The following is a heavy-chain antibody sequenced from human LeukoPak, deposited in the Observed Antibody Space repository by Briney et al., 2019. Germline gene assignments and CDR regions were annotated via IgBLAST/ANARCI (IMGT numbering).Heavy chain of an antibody. D-gene: IGHD2-2*01. CDR2: INWSGGST. CDR1: GFAFDEHG. CDR3: ARAPITSPFYFDY. V-gene: IGHV3-20*04. Sequence: GGSLRLSCTASGFAFDEHGMSWVRQVTGKGLEWVSGINWSGGSTGYADPLRGRFTISRNNAKNSLHLQMASLRAEDTALYYCARAPITSPFYFDYWGQGTLVTVSS. J-gene: IGHJ4*02.